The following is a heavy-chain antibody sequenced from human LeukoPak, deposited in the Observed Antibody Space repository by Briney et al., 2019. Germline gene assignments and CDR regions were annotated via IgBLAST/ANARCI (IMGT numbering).Heavy chain of an antibody. J-gene: IGHJ4*02. V-gene: IGHV3-21*01. D-gene: IGHD6-13*01. CDR1: GFTFSSYS. CDR3: ARGRAKSSWVDY. Sequence: PGGSLRLSCAASGFTFSSYSMNWVRQAPGKGLEWVSSISSSSSYIYYADSVKGRFTISRDNAKNSLYLQMNSLRAEDTAVYYCARGRAKSSWVDYWGQGTLVTVSS. CDR2: ISSSSSYI.